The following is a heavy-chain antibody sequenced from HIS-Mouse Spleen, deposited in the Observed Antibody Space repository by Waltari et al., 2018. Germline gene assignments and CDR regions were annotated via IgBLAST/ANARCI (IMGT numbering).Heavy chain of an antibody. D-gene: IGHD3-10*01. J-gene: IGHJ6*02. CDR1: GSTFSSAA. Sequence: EVQLVESGGGWVQLGGSLRLSCAASGSTFSSAAIHWSGQATGKGLEWVSAIGTAGDTYYPGSVKGRFTISRENAKNSLYLQMNSLRAGDTAVYYCARWGSGSYPYYYYGMDVWGQGTTVTVSS. V-gene: IGHV3-13*01. CDR3: ARWGSGSYPYYYYGMDV. CDR2: IGTAGDT.